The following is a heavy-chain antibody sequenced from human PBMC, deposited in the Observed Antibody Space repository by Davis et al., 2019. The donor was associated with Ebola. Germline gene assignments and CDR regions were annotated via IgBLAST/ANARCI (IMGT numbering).Heavy chain of an antibody. CDR1: GGSISSYY. V-gene: IGHV4-59*01. D-gene: IGHD2-2*02. Sequence: PSETLSLTCTVSGGSISSYYWSWIRQPPGKGLEWIGYIYYSGSTNYNPSLKSRVTISVDTSKNQFSLKLSSVTAADTAVYYCARGGYCSSTSCYNYYYGMDVWGQGTTVTVSS. CDR3: ARGGYCSSTSCYNYYYGMDV. J-gene: IGHJ6*02. CDR2: IYYSGST.